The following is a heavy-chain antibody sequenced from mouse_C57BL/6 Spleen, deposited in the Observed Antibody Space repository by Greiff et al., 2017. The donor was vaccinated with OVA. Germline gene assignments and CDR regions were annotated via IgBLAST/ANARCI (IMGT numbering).Heavy chain of an antibody. J-gene: IGHJ3*01. D-gene: IGHD1-1*01. Sequence: EVQLQQSGPELVKPGASVKISCKASGYTFTDYYMNWVKQSHGKSLEWIGDINPNNGGTSYNQKFKGKATLTVDKSSSTAYMELRSLTSEDSAVYYCARSYGSTSRGFAYWGQGTLVTVSA. CDR2: INPNNGGT. V-gene: IGHV1-26*01. CDR3: ARSYGSTSRGFAY. CDR1: GYTFTDYY.